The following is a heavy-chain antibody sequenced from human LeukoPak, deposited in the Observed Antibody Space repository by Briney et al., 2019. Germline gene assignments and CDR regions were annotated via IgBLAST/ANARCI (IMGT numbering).Heavy chain of an antibody. D-gene: IGHD4-17*01. CDR2: INPNSGGT. CDR3: ARGGGTVTTPYYYYGMDV. CDR1: GYSFTGYY. J-gene: IGHJ6*02. V-gene: IGHV1-2*06. Sequence: ASLKVSCKASGYSFTGYYMHWVRQAPGQGLEWMGRINPNSGGTNYAQKFQGRVTMTRDTSISTAYMELSRLRSDDTAVYYCARGGGTVTTPYYYYGMDVWGQGTTVTVSS.